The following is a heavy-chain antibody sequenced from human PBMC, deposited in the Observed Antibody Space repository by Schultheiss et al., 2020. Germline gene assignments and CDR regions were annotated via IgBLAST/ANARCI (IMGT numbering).Heavy chain of an antibody. CDR1: GFTFSSYG. Sequence: GGSLRLSCAASGFTFSSYGMHWVRQAPGKGLEWVSAISGSGGSTYYADSVKGRFTISRDNAKNTLYLQMNSLRAEDTAVYYCAREHYGWYFDLWGRGTLVTVSS. J-gene: IGHJ2*01. CDR2: ISGSGGST. CDR3: AREHYGWYFDL. V-gene: IGHV3-23*01. D-gene: IGHD4-17*01.